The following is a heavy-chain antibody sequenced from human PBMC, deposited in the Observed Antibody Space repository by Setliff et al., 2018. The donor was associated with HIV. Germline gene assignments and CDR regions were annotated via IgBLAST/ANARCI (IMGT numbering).Heavy chain of an antibody. J-gene: IGHJ5*02. D-gene: IGHD1-7*01. CDR2: ISGSRGST. V-gene: IGHV3-23*01. CDR3: AKAHPGAYNWNYYNPPRWVDP. CDR1: GFTFSSYA. Sequence: HPGGSLRLSCAASGFTFSSYAMSWVRQAPGKGLEWVSAISGSRGSTFYADSVKGRYTISRDNSKNTLYLQMNSLRVEDTAVYYCAKAHPGAYNWNYYNPPRWVDPWGQGTLVTVSS.